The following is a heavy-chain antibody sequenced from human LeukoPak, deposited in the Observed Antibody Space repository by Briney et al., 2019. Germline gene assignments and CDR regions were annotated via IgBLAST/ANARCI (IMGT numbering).Heavy chain of an antibody. Sequence: SETLSLTCTVSGGSISTYYWTWIRQPPGKGLEWIGYIYYTGGTNYNPSLKSRVTMSLDTSKNHFSLKLISVTAADTAVYYCARRGRPYGMDVWGQGTTVTVSS. J-gene: IGHJ6*02. CDR1: GGSISTYY. CDR2: IYYTGGT. V-gene: IGHV4-59*08. CDR3: ARRGRPYGMDV.